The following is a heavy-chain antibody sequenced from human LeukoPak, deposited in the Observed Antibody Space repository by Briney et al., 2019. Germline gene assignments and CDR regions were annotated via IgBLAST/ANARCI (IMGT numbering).Heavy chain of an antibody. CDR1: GFTFSSYA. J-gene: IGHJ4*02. D-gene: IGHD3-3*01. CDR3: AKDKSPVIIPYFDY. Sequence: PGGSLRLSCAASGFTFSSYAMSWVRQAPGKGLEWVSGISWNSGSIGYADSVKGRFTISRDNAKNSLYLQMNSLRAEDTALYYCAKDKSPVIIPYFDYWGQGTLVTVSS. V-gene: IGHV3-9*01. CDR2: ISWNSGSI.